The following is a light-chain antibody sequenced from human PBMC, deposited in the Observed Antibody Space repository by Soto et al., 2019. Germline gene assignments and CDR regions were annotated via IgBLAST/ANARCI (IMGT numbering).Light chain of an antibody. V-gene: IGKV1-5*03. Sequence: DVKITQSPTALPASIGDRVTITCRASHSLIKWLAWYQQKPGKAPKLLIYEASTLQSGVPSRFSGSGSGTEFTLTISSLQPDDSATYYCQQYNSPTWTFGQGTKVDIK. CDR3: QQYNSPTWT. J-gene: IGKJ1*01. CDR2: EAS. CDR1: HSLIKW.